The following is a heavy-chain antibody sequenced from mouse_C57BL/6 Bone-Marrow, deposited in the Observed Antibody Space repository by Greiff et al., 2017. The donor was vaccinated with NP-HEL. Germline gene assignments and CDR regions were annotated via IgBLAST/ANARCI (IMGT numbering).Heavy chain of an antibody. Sequence: VQLQQPGAELVKPGASVKLSCKASGYTFTSYWMQWVKQRPGQGLEWIGEIDPSDSYTNYNQKFKGKATLTVDTSSSTAYMQLSSLTSEDSAVYYCARDLLLNYFDYWGQGTTLTVS. D-gene: IGHD1-1*01. CDR3: ARDLLLNYFDY. V-gene: IGHV1-50*01. J-gene: IGHJ2*01. CDR1: GYTFTSYW. CDR2: IDPSDSYT.